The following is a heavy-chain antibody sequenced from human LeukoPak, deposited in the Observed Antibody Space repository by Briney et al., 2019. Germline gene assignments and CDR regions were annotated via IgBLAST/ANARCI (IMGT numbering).Heavy chain of an antibody. CDR1: GYTFTGYY. D-gene: IGHD1-26*01. V-gene: IGHV1-2*02. CDR2: INPNSGGT. CDR3: ARVKLLGPDAFDI. Sequence: ASVKVSCKASGYTFTGYYMHWVRQAPGQGLEWMGWINPNSGGTNYAQKFQGRVTMTRDTSTSTVYMELSSLRSEDTAVYYCARVKLLGPDAFDIWGQGTMVTVSS. J-gene: IGHJ3*02.